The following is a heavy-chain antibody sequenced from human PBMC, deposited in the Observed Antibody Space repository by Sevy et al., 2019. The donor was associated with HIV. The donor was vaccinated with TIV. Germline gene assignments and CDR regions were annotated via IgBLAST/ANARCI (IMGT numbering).Heavy chain of an antibody. V-gene: IGHV3-48*01. D-gene: IGHD3-22*01. Sequence: GGYLRLSCAASGFTFSSYSMNWVRQAPGKGLEWVSYISSSSSTIYYADSVKGRFTISRDNAKNTLYLQMNSLRSEDTALYYCARDLGYESTGYLPLFDNWGQGTLVTVSS. J-gene: IGHJ4*02. CDR1: GFTFSSYS. CDR3: ARDLGYESTGYLPLFDN. CDR2: ISSSSSTI.